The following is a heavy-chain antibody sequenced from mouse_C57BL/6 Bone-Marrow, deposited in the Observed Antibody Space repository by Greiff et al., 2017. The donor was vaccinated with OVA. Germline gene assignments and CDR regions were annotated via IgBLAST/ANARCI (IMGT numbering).Heavy chain of an antibody. D-gene: IGHD1-1*01. CDR3: TTGITTVVAPAMDY. Sequence: EVQLQQSGAELVRPGASVKLSCTASGFNIKDYYMHWVKQRPEQGLEWIGRIDPEDGDTEYAPKFQGKATMTADTSSNTAYLQLSSLTSEDTAVYYCTTGITTVVAPAMDYWGQGTSVTVSS. CDR1: GFNIKDYY. CDR2: IDPEDGDT. V-gene: IGHV14-1*01. J-gene: IGHJ4*01.